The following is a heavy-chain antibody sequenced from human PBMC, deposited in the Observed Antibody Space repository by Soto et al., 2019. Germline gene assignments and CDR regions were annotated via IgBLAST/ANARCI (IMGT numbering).Heavy chain of an antibody. V-gene: IGHV4-30-4*01. CDR3: ARDRGEWYYYGSGSYSHYYGMDV. Sequence: QVQLQESGPGLVKPSQTLSLTCTVSGGSISSGDYYWSWIRQPPGKGLEWIGYIYYSGSTYYNPSLKSRVTISVDTSKNQFSLKLSSVTAADTAVYYCARDRGEWYYYGSGSYSHYYGMDVWGQGTTVTVSS. CDR1: GGSISSGDYY. D-gene: IGHD3-10*01. J-gene: IGHJ6*02. CDR2: IYYSGST.